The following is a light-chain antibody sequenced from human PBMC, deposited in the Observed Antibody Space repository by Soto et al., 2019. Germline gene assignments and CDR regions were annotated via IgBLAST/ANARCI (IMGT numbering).Light chain of an antibody. CDR1: QGIRNY. J-gene: IGKJ5*01. V-gene: IGKV1-17*01. CDR3: LQHTYPYT. Sequence: IQMTHSPSSLSASVGDTVTVTCRASQGIRNYLNWFQQKPGKAPKRLISVASTLQSGVPSRFSGSGSGTEFTLTISSLQPEDSATYYCLQHTYPYTFGQGTRLEIK. CDR2: VAS.